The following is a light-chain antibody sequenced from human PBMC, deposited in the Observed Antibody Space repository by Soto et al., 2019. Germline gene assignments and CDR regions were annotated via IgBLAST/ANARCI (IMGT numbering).Light chain of an antibody. V-gene: IGLV1-51*01. Sequence: QSVLTQPPSVSAAPGQKVTISCSGSNSNIGNGYVSWYQQLPGTAPKLLIYDTNQRPSGIPDRFPGSKSGTSATLGITGLQTGDEADYYCATWDRSLDAYVFGTGTKVTVL. CDR2: DTN. CDR1: NSNIGNGY. CDR3: ATWDRSLDAYV. J-gene: IGLJ1*01.